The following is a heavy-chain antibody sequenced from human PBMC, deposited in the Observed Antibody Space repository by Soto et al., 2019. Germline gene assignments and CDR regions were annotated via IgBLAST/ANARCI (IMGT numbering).Heavy chain of an antibody. CDR2: ITAGNGDT. CDR1: GYTLISYA. CDR3: ARGPYSGSYYNWFDP. J-gene: IGHJ5*02. D-gene: IGHD1-26*01. Sequence: ASVKVSCKASGYTLISYAMHWVRQAPGQRLEWMGCITAGNGDTKYSQKFQGRVTITRDTSANTAYMELSSLRSEDTAVYYCARGPYSGSYYNWFDPWGQGTLVTVSA. V-gene: IGHV1-3*01.